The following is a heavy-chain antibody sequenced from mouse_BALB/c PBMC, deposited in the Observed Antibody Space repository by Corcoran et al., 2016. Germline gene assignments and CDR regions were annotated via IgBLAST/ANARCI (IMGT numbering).Heavy chain of an antibody. D-gene: IGHD2-4*01. V-gene: IGHV9-3-1*01. CDR3: ARRDYDGAWFAY. J-gene: IGHJ3*01. Sequence: QIQLVQSGPALKKPGVTVQISYNASGYTFPNYCMTWVKQAPGKGLTWMGWINTYTGEPTYADDFKGRFAFSLETSASTAYLQINNLKNEDTATYFYARRDYDGAWFAYWGQGTLVTVSA. CDR1: GYTFPNYC. CDR2: INTYTGEP.